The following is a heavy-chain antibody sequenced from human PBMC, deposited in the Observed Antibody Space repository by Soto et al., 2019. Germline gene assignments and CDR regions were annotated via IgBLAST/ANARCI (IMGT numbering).Heavy chain of an antibody. CDR2: IWYDGSNK. CDR3: ARPHLYCSGGSCYPDHFDY. D-gene: IGHD2-15*01. J-gene: IGHJ4*02. Sequence: QVQLVESGGGVVQPGRSLRLSCAASGFTFSSYGMHWVRQAPGKGLEWVAVIWYDGSNKYYADSVKGRFTISRDNSKNTLYLQMTSLRADDTAVYYCARPHLYCSGGSCYPDHFDYWGQGTLVTVSS. V-gene: IGHV3-33*01. CDR1: GFTFSSYG.